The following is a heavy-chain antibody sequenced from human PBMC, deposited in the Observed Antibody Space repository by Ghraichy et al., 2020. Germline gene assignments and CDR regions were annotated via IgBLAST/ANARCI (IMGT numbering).Heavy chain of an antibody. Sequence: SETLSLTCAVSGYSISSGYYWGWIRQPPGKGLEWIGSIYHSGSTYYNPSLKSRVTISVDTSKNQFSLKLSSVTAADTAVYYCARVQIAVAVDYFDYWGQGTLVTVSS. V-gene: IGHV4-38-2*01. D-gene: IGHD6-19*01. CDR3: ARVQIAVAVDYFDY. J-gene: IGHJ4*02. CDR1: GYSISSGYY. CDR2: IYHSGST.